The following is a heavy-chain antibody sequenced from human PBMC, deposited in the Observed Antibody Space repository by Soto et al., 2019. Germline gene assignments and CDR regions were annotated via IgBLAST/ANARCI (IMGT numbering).Heavy chain of an antibody. CDR3: AKGGPDCASTTCYLLVAFDI. CDR1: GFTFSSYV. D-gene: IGHD2-2*01. CDR2: ISHDGNNK. J-gene: IGHJ3*02. Sequence: GGSLRLSCAASGFTFSSYVTHWVRQAPGKGLERVAVISHDGNNKYYADSVKGRFTISRYNSKNTLYLQMNSLTTEDTAVYYCAKGGPDCASTTCYLLVAFDIWGQGTMVTVSS. V-gene: IGHV3-30*18.